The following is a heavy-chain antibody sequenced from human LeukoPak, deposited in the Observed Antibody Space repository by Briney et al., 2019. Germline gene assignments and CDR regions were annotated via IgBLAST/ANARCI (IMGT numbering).Heavy chain of an antibody. J-gene: IGHJ6*03. D-gene: IGHD3-3*01. V-gene: IGHV1-8*01. CDR2: MNPNRGDT. CDR1: GYTFTSYD. CDR3: AAGTYYDFWSGYADFYYYYMDV. Sequence: ASVKVSCKASGYTFTSYDIHWVRQATGQGLEWMGRMNPNRGDTDYAQKFQGRVTITADESTSTAYMELSSLKSEDTAVYYCAAGTYYDFWSGYADFYYYYMDVWGKGTTVTVSS.